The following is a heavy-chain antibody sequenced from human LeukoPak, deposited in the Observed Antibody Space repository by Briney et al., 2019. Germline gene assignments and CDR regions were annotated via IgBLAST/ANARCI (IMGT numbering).Heavy chain of an antibody. Sequence: ASVKVSCKASGYTFTSYDINWVRQATGQGFEWMGWMNPNSGNTGYAQKFQGRVTITRNTSISTAYMELSSLRSEDTAVYYCARVLSRAAAATGYWGQGTLVTVSS. D-gene: IGHD6-13*01. V-gene: IGHV1-8*03. CDR2: MNPNSGNT. CDR1: GYTFTSYD. CDR3: ARVLSRAAAATGY. J-gene: IGHJ4*02.